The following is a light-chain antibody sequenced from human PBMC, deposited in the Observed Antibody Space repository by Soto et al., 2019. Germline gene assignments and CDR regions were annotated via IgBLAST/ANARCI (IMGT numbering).Light chain of an antibody. CDR2: GAS. V-gene: IGKV3-20*01. CDR1: QSVSSTY. Sequence: EIVLTQSPGTLSLSPGERATLSCRASQSVSSTYLAWYQQKPGQAPRLLIYGASSRATGIPDRFNGSGSGTHFTLTISRLEPEDFAVYYCQQYDSSPWTVGQGTKVEIK. CDR3: QQYDSSPWT. J-gene: IGKJ1*01.